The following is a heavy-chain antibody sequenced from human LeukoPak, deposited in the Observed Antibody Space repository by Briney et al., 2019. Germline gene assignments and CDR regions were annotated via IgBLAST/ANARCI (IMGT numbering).Heavy chain of an antibody. D-gene: IGHD3-22*01. V-gene: IGHV4-61*01. CDR1: GYSISSGYY. J-gene: IGHJ4*02. CDR2: IYYSGST. Sequence: SETLSLTCTVSGYSISSGYYWSWIRQPPGKGLEWIGYIYYSGSTNYNPSLKSRVTISVDTSKNQFSLKLSSVTAADTAVYYCARESSGYFDYWGQGTLVTVSS. CDR3: ARESSGYFDY.